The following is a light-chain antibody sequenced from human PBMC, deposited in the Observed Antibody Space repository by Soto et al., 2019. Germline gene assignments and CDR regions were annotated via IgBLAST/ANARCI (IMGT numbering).Light chain of an antibody. CDR1: QNIMSW. CDR3: QQYISFPHT. Sequence: DIQMTQSPSTLSASVGDRVTITCRASQNIMSWLAWYQQKPGKAPKLLTYKASSLESGVPSRFSGSGSGTEFTLTINSLQPDDFATYYCQQYISFPHTFGQGTKLEIK. J-gene: IGKJ2*01. CDR2: KAS. V-gene: IGKV1-5*03.